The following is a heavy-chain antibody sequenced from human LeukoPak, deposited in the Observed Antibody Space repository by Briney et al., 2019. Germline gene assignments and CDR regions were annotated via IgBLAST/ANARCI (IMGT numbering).Heavy chain of an antibody. Sequence: GGSLRLSCAASGFTFSSYAMSWVRQAPGKGLEWVSAISGSGGSTYYADSVKRRFTISRDTSKNTLYLQMNSLRAEDTAVYYCAKGDGGKKYFDYWGQGTLITVSS. J-gene: IGHJ4*02. CDR3: AKGDGGKKYFDY. CDR1: GFTFSSYA. V-gene: IGHV3-23*01. CDR2: ISGSGGST. D-gene: IGHD2-15*01.